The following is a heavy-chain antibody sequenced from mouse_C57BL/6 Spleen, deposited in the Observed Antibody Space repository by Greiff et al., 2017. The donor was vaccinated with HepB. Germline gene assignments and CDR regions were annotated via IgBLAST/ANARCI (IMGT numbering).Heavy chain of an antibody. V-gene: IGHV1-80*01. J-gene: IGHJ2*01. CDR1: GYAFSSYW. D-gene: IGHD3-1*01. CDR3: ARVGYSLEGYYFDY. Sequence: QVQLQQSGAELVKPGASVKISCKASGYAFSSYWMNWVKQRPGKGLEWIGQIYPGDGDTNYNGKFKGKATLTADKSSSTAYMQLSSLTSEDSAVYFCARVGYSLEGYYFDYWGQGTTLTVSS. CDR2: IYPGDGDT.